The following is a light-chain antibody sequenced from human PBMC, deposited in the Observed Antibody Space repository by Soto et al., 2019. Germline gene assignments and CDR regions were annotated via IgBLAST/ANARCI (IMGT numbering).Light chain of an antibody. J-gene: IGKJ1*01. CDR1: QSVGSN. V-gene: IGKV3-15*01. Sequence: EIVMTQSPATLSVSPGERATLSCRASQSVGSNLAWYQLKPGQAPRLLIYGASTMATGIPARFSGSGSGTDFTLTISSLQSEDFAIYFCQQDNNWPPDRTFGQGTKVEIK. CDR3: QQDNNWPPDRT. CDR2: GAS.